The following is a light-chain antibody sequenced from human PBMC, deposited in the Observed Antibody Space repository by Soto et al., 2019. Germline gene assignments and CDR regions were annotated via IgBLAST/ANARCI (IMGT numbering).Light chain of an antibody. CDR2: GAS. CDR3: QQYSSSPS. Sequence: EIVRTQSPTTLSVSPGDRATLSCRASQSVSTNLAWYQQTPGNVPSLLIYGASTRASGIPARFSGSGSGTEFPLTSGSLPSEVVAFYYWQQYSSSPSFGQGTRLEIK. J-gene: IGKJ5*01. V-gene: IGKV3-15*01. CDR1: QSVSTN.